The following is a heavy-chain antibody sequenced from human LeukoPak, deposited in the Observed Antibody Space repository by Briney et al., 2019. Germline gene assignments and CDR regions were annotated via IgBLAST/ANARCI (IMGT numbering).Heavy chain of an antibody. CDR3: GYQLRPAHAHY. Sequence: SVKVSCKPSGGTFSNYTFSWVRQAPGQRLEWMGGIIPIYDTSTYAKRFQGRVIITADEFASTVYMELSSLRSEDTAVYYCGYQLRPAHAHYWGQGTLVTVSS. D-gene: IGHD2-2*01. V-gene: IGHV1-69*13. CDR1: GGTFSNYT. J-gene: IGHJ4*02. CDR2: IIPIYDTS.